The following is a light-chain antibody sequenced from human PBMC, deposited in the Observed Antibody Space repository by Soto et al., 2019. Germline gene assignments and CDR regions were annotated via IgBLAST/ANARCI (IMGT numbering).Light chain of an antibody. CDR1: SSDVGFDNH. Sequence: QSALTQPASVSGSPGQSITISCSGTSSDVGFDNHVSWYQQHPGEAPKLLIYEVTIRPSGVSNRFSGSKSGNTASLTVSGLQAEDEGDYYCSSYTSSSSLAIFGGGTKLTVL. CDR2: EVT. J-gene: IGLJ2*01. CDR3: SSYTSSSSLAI. V-gene: IGLV2-14*01.